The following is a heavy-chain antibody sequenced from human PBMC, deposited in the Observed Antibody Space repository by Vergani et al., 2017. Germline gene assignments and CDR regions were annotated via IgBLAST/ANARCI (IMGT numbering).Heavy chain of an antibody. CDR2: TRYDGIVE. Sequence: VQLVESGGGLVQPGGSLRLSCAASGFTFTNYGMHWVRQAPGKGLEGVAFTRYDGIVEYYGDSVGGRFTISRDNSKNTLYLQMNRLRPEDTAVYYCATAGAAYCRGASCYDFFEYWGQGTLVTVAS. D-gene: IGHD2-15*01. V-gene: IGHV3-30*02. CDR1: GFTFTNYG. J-gene: IGHJ4*02. CDR3: ATAGAAYCRGASCYDFFEY.